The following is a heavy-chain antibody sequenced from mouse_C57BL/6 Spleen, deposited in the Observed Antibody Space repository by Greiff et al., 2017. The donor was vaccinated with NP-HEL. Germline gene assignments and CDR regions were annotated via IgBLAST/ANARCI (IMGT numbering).Heavy chain of an antibody. Sequence: VQLVESGPGLVAPSQRLSITCTVSGFSLTSSGVSWVRQPPGKGLEWLGVLWGDGSTNYHSALISRLSISKDNSKSQVFLKLNSLQTDDTATYYGASDYDVEGYFDYWGQGTTLTVSS. CDR3: ASDYDVEGYFDY. CDR1: GFSLTSSG. D-gene: IGHD2-4*01. J-gene: IGHJ2*01. V-gene: IGHV2-3*01. CDR2: LWGDGST.